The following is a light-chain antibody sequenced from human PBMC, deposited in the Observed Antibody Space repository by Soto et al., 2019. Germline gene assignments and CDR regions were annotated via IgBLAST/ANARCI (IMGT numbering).Light chain of an antibody. V-gene: IGKV4-1*01. CDR3: QQCTNWPIT. J-gene: IGKJ5*01. CDR2: WAS. CDR1: RPVLYSSSNKNS. Sequence: DFVWTQSPVALAVSLGERGTINCKSSRPVLYSSSNKNSLAWYQHKPGQPPKLLFYWASSRESGVPDRFTGGGSGTNFTLTISSLQPEDVAVYYCQQCTNWPITFGQGTRLEIK.